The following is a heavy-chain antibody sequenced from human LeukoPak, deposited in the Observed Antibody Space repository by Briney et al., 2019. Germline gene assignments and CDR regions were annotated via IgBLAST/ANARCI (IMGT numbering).Heavy chain of an antibody. V-gene: IGHV3-23*01. CDR3: AKGRYSYLYYFDY. CDR2: ISGSGGST. D-gene: IGHD5-18*01. J-gene: IGHJ4*02. CDR1: GFTFSSYA. Sequence: GGSLRLSCAASGFTFSSYAMSWVRQAPGKGLEWVSAISGSGGSTYYADSVKGRFTISRDNSENTLYLQMNSLRAEDTAVYYCAKGRYSYLYYFDYWGQGTLVTVSS.